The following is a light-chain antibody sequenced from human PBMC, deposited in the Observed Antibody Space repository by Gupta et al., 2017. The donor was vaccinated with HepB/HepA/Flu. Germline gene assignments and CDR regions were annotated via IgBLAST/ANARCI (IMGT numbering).Light chain of an antibody. CDR1: QSIGNF. V-gene: IGKV1-39*01. Sequence: DIQMTQSPSSLSASVGDRVTITCRASQSIGNFLNWYQRKVGKAPKLLIYGASSLQSGVPSRFSGSGSGTDFTLTISSLQPEDFGTYYCQQSYNIPLTFGPGTKVDI. J-gene: IGKJ3*01. CDR3: QQSYNIPLT. CDR2: GAS.